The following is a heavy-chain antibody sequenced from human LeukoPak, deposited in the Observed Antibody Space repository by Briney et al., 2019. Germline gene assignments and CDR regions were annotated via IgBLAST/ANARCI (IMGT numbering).Heavy chain of an antibody. D-gene: IGHD2-15*01. Sequence: GGSLRLSCAASGFTFGSYTMHWFRQAPGKGLEWVAVISYDGGSIVYANSVRGRFTISRDNSKNTLYLQMNSLRAEDTAVYHCARPRADSGGKYYFDYWGQGTLVTVS. CDR1: GFTFGSYT. J-gene: IGHJ4*02. V-gene: IGHV3-30-3*01. CDR2: ISYDGGSI. CDR3: ARPRADSGGKYYFDY.